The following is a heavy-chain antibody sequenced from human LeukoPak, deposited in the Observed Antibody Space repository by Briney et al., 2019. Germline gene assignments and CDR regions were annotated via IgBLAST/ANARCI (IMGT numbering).Heavy chain of an antibody. J-gene: IGHJ4*02. V-gene: IGHV4-59*12. CDR1: GASISRYY. CDR2: FHHSGNT. Sequence: SETLSLTCSVSGASISRYYWSWIRQPPGKGLEWIGYFHHSGNTNYSPSLSSRITMSVDTSKNQFSLRLNSVTAADTAIYYCARRAAALDSWGQGTLVTVSS. CDR3: ARRAAALDS. D-gene: IGHD6-13*01.